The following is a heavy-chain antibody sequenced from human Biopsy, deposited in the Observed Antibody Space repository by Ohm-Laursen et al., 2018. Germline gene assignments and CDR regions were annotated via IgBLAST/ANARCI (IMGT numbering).Heavy chain of an antibody. CDR3: ARDGEAKYCKHGVCPSDF. V-gene: IGHV3-21*01. CDR2: ISSSGNHI. D-gene: IGHD2-8*01. Sequence: SRRLSCTASGFTSSGFSINSVRQAPGTGLAWVSSISSSGNHIYYTDSVKARFTVSRDNGKNSVYLQMNSLRVEDTAVYYCARDGEAKYCKHGVCPSDFWGQGTLVTGSS. J-gene: IGHJ4*02. CDR1: GFTSSGFS.